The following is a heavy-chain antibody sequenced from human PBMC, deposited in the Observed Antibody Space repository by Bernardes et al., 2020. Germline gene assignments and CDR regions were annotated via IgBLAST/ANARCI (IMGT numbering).Heavy chain of an antibody. Sequence: SVKVSCKASGGTFSSYAISWVRQAPGQGLEWMGGIIPIFGTANYAQKFQGRVTITADESTSTAYMELSSLRSEDTAVYYCARRCSGGSCYGYYFDYWGQGTLVTVSS. CDR2: IIPIFGTA. CDR1: GGTFSSYA. D-gene: IGHD2-15*01. J-gene: IGHJ4*02. V-gene: IGHV1-69*13. CDR3: ARRCSGGSCYGYYFDY.